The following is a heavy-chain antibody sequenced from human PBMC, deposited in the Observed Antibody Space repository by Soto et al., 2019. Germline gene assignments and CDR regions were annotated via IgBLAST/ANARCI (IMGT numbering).Heavy chain of an antibody. D-gene: IGHD3-9*01. CDR1: GFTFRSYA. J-gene: IGHJ4*02. V-gene: IGHV3-23*01. CDR3: ARERFFDWLGPDC. Sequence: GGSLRLSCAASGFTFRSYAMSWVRPAPGKGLEWVSSVSDSGGSTYYADSVKGRFTISRDNSKNTLYLQMNSLRAEDTAVYYCARERFFDWLGPDCWGQGTLVTVSS. CDR2: VSDSGGST.